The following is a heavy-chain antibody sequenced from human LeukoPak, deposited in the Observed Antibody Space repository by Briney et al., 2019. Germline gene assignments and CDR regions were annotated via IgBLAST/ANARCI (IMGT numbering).Heavy chain of an antibody. J-gene: IGHJ4*02. CDR2: ISYDGSNK. CDR1: GFTFSSYA. D-gene: IGHD6-13*01. Sequence: GGSLRLSCAASGFTFSSYAMHWVRQAPGKGLEWVAVISYDGSNKYYADSVKGRFTISRDNSKNTLYLQMNSLRAEDTAVYYCARDPSVAAAGTEGFDYWGQGTLVTVSS. V-gene: IGHV3-30-3*01. CDR3: ARDPSVAAAGTEGFDY.